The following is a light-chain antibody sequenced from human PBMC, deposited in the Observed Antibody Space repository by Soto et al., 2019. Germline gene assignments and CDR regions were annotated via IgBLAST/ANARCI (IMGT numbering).Light chain of an antibody. J-gene: IGLJ1*01. CDR2: DVS. V-gene: IGLV2-11*01. CDR3: CSYAGSYTHYV. CDR1: SSDVGGYNY. Sequence: QSSLTQPRSVSGSPGQSVTISCTGTSSDVGGYNYVSWYQQHPGKAPKLMIYDVSKRPSGVPDRFSGSKSGNTASLTISGLQAEDEVDYYCCSYAGSYTHYVFGTGTTLTVL.